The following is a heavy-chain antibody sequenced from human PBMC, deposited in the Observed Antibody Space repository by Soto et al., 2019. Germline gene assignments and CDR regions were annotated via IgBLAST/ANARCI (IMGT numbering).Heavy chain of an antibody. CDR2: MNPNSGNT. J-gene: IGHJ4*02. CDR3: ARESPRGIAVAGTDY. Sequence: ASRKVCCEASGYTFTSYDINWVRQATGQGLEWMGWMNPNSGNTGYAQKFQGRVTMTRNTSISTAYMELSSLRSEDTAVYYCARESPRGIAVAGTDYWGQGTLVTVSS. V-gene: IGHV1-8*01. CDR1: GYTFTSYD. D-gene: IGHD6-19*01.